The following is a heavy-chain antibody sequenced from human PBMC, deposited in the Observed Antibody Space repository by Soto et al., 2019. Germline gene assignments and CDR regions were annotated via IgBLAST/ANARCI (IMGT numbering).Heavy chain of an antibody. D-gene: IGHD2-2*01. J-gene: IGHJ6*02. CDR3: AKEHCSSSRCYYYYYGMDV. CDR2: ISWNSGSI. CDR1: GFTFHDYA. Sequence: PGGSLRLSCAASGFTFHDYAMHWVRQAPGKGLEWVSGISWNSGSIGYADSVKGRFTISRDNAKNSLYLQMNSLRAEDTALYYCAKEHCSSSRCYYYYYGMDVWGQGTTVTVSS. V-gene: IGHV3-9*01.